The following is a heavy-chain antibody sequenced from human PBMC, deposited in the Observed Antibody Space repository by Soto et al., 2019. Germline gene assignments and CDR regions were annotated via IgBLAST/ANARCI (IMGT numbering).Heavy chain of an antibody. Sequence: GGSLRLSCAASGFTFSTYAMSWVRQAPGKGLEWVSAISGSGGSTYYADSVKGRFTISRDNSKNTLFLQMNSLRAEDTAVYYCAKDYFGKGLFDYWGQGTLVTVSS. D-gene: IGHD3-9*01. V-gene: IGHV3-23*01. CDR1: GFTFSTYA. CDR3: AKDYFGKGLFDY. CDR2: ISGSGGST. J-gene: IGHJ4*02.